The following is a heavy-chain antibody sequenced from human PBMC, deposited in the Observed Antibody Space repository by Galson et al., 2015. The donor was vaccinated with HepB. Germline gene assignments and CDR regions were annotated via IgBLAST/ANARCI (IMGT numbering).Heavy chain of an antibody. Sequence: SLRLSCAASGFTFSSYTLHWVRQAPGKGLEWVAIISYDGRDKYYADSVRGRFTISRDNSKNTLYLQTNRLRAEDTALYYCAKYEFSVAVAGGTLDYWGQGALVTGSP. J-gene: IGHJ4*02. V-gene: IGHV3-30*04. CDR2: ISYDGRDK. CDR3: AKYEFSVAVAGGTLDY. CDR1: GFTFSSYT. D-gene: IGHD6-19*01.